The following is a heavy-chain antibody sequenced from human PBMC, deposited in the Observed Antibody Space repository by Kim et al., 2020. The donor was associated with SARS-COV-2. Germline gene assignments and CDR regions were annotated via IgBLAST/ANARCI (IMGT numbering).Heavy chain of an antibody. CDR2: ISWNSGSI. D-gene: IGHD1-26*01. CDR3: AKTHSGSYSGTVYFDY. V-gene: IGHV3-9*01. J-gene: IGHJ4*02. Sequence: GGSLRLSCAASGFTFDDYAMHWVRQAPGKGLEWVSGISWNSGSIGYADSVKGRFTISRDNAKNSLYLQMNSLRAEDTALYYCAKTHSGSYSGTVYFDYWGQGTLVTVSS. CDR1: GFTFDDYA.